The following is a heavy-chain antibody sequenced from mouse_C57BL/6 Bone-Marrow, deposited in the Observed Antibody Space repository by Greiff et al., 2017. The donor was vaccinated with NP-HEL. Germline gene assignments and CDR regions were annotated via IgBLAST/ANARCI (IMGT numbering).Heavy chain of an antibody. J-gene: IGHJ4*01. V-gene: IGHV1-50*01. Sequence: VQLQQPGAELVKPGASVKLSCKASGYTFTSYWMQWVKQRPGQGLEWIGEIDPSDSYTNYNQKFKGKATLTVDTSSSTAYMQLSNLTSEDSAVCYCARLRVYAFDDWGQGTSVTVSS. CDR1: GYTFTSYW. CDR3: ARLRVYAFDD. CDR2: IDPSDSYT.